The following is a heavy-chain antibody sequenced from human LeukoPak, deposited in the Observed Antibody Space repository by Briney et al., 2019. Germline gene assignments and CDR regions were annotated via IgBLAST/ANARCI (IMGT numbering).Heavy chain of an antibody. Sequence: PSETLSLTCTVSGGSVSSSNYYWGWIRQPPGKGLEWIGYIYYSGSTNYNPSLKSRVTISVDTSKSQLSLKLSSLTAADTAVYYCARDLSLAGFDYWGQGTLVTVSS. CDR2: IYYSGST. D-gene: IGHD6-13*01. V-gene: IGHV4-61*01. CDR1: GGSVSSSNYY. J-gene: IGHJ4*02. CDR3: ARDLSLAGFDY.